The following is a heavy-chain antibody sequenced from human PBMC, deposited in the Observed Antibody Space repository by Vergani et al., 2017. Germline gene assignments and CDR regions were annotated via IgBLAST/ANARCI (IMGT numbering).Heavy chain of an antibody. J-gene: IGHJ4*02. CDR1: GFSFNSYW. Sequence: DVHLAESGGGFFQPGGSLRLSCSASGFSFNSYWMHWVRQVPGKGLLWVSRIKSDGSITAYADSVKGRFTISRDNAQNTRYLQMNSLRVEETAMYFCAKXLSYSTAWPHFDSRGQGTLVTVSS. D-gene: IGHD4-11*01. V-gene: IGHV3-74*03. CDR3: AKXLSYSTAWPHFDS. CDR2: IKSDGSIT.